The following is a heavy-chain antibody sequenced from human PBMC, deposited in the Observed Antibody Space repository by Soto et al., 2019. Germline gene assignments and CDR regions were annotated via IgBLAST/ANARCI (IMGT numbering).Heavy chain of an antibody. Sequence: GGSLRLSCAASGFTFSNFVMRWVRQTPGKGLEWVSTITATGGDTYYTDSVRGRFTISRDNSKNTLYLQMSSLRAEDTALYYCTKASSDRHHMDVWGQGTTVTVSS. CDR3: TKASSDRHHMDV. CDR2: ITATGGDT. J-gene: IGHJ6*01. V-gene: IGHV3-23*01. CDR1: GFTFSNFV.